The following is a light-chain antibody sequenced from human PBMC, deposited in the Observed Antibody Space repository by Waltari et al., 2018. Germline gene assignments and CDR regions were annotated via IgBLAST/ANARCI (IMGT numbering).Light chain of an antibody. CDR2: GAS. CDR1: RSVSSTY. V-gene: IGKV3D-20*02. Sequence: EIVLTQSPGTLSLSPGERASLSCRASRSVSSTYLAWYQQQPGQAPRLLIHGASSRATGIPARFSGSGSGTDFTLTISSLEPEDFAVYYCQHRDHWPPDATFGPGTKVDI. CDR3: QHRDHWPPDAT. J-gene: IGKJ3*01.